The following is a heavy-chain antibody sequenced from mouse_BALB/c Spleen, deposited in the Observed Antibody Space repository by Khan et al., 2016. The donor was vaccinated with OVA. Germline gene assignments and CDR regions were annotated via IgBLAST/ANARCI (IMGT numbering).Heavy chain of an antibody. Sequence: QIQLVQSGPELKKPGETVKISCTASGYTFTNYGMNWVKQAPGKGLKWMGWINTYTGEPTYAADFKGRFVISLATSASTAYLQINHLKNEDTATYLCAGSSSDWCFDVWGPGNTVTVSS. J-gene: IGHJ1*01. CDR2: INTYTGEP. V-gene: IGHV9-3-1*01. CDR1: GYTFTNYG. D-gene: IGHD3-1*01. CDR3: AGSSSDWCFDV.